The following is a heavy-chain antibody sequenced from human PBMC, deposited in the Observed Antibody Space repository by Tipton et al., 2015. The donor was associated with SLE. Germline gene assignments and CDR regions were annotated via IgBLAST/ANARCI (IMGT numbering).Heavy chain of an antibody. CDR1: GGSISSHY. CDR2: ISNSETT. D-gene: IGHD6-13*01. V-gene: IGHV4-59*11. Sequence: TLSLTCTVSGGSISSHYWSWIRQAPGKGLEWIGYISNSETTSYNPSLKSRVTISLDTSKNQVSLKLTSVTAADTAVYYCARGWYSRNWEWWFDPWGQGTLVTVSS. J-gene: IGHJ5*02. CDR3: ARGWYSRNWEWWFDP.